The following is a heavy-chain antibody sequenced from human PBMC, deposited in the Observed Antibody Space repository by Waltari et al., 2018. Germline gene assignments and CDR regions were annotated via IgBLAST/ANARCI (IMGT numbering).Heavy chain of an antibody. V-gene: IGHV3-53*01. CDR2: IYSGGST. CDR1: GFTVSSNY. J-gene: IGHJ4*02. D-gene: IGHD6-19*01. Sequence: EVQLVESGGGLIQPGGSLRLSCAASGFTVSSNYMSWVRQAPGKGLEWVSVIYSGGSTYYADSVKGRFTISRDNSKNTLYLQMNSLRAEDTAVYYCARDREYSSGWLDYWGQGTLVTVSS. CDR3: ARDREYSSGWLDY.